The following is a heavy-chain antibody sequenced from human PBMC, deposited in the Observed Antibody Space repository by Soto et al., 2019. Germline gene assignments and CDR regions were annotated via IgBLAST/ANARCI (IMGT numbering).Heavy chain of an antibody. CDR3: ARSHIVPRLLMYPYDY. V-gene: IGHV4-39*01. CDR1: GGSFSSTNYH. D-gene: IGHD6-6*01. CDR2: VFYSGNT. Sequence: SETLSLTCTVSGGSFSSTNYHWGWIRQSPHKELEWIGSVFYSGNTYSNPSLRSRVNMYVDTSKSQFSLKLSSVTAADTAVYYCARSHIVPRLLMYPYDYWGQGTLVTVSS. J-gene: IGHJ4*02.